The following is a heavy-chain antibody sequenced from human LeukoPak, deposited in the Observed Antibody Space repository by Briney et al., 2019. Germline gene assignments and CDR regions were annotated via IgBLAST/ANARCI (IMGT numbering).Heavy chain of an antibody. D-gene: IGHD4-11*01. J-gene: IGHJ4*02. V-gene: IGHV4-30-2*01. CDR3: AYSNLIIFDY. Sequence: PSQTLSLTCAVSGGSISSGGYSWSWIRQPPGKGLEWIGYIYHSGSTYYNPSLKSRVTISVDTSNNQFSLKLSSVTAADTAVYYCAYSNLIIFDYWGQGTLVTVSS. CDR2: IYHSGST. CDR1: GGSISSGGYS.